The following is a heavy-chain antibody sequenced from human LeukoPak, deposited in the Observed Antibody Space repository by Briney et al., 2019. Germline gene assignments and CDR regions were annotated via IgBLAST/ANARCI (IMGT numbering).Heavy chain of an antibody. Sequence: RASVKVSCKASGGTFSSYTISWVRQAPGQGLEWMGRIIPILGIANYAQKFQGRVTITADKSTSTAYMELNSLRSEDTAVYYCARDLGRNYYDSSKFDYWGQGTLVTVSS. D-gene: IGHD3-22*01. CDR1: GGTFSSYT. CDR2: IIPILGIA. J-gene: IGHJ4*02. CDR3: ARDLGRNYYDSSKFDY. V-gene: IGHV1-69*04.